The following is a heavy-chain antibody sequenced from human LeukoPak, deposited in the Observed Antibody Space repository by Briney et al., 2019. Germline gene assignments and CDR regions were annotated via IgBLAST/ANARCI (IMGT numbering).Heavy chain of an antibody. Sequence: GGSLRLSCAASGFTFSSYSMNWVRQAPGKGLEWVSSISSSSSYIYYADSVKGRFTISRDNAKNSLYLQMNSLRAEDTAVYYCARDQGGIVGATHAFDIWGQGTMVTVSS. CDR2: ISSSSSYI. V-gene: IGHV3-21*01. D-gene: IGHD1-26*01. J-gene: IGHJ3*02. CDR1: GFTFSSYS. CDR3: ARDQGGIVGATHAFDI.